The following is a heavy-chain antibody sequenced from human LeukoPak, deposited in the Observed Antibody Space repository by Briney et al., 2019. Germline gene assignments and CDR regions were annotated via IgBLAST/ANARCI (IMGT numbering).Heavy chain of an antibody. CDR3: AKGTMLRGLSPFDY. D-gene: IGHD3-10*01. Sequence: PGGSLRLSCAASGFTFSSYAMTWVRQAPGKGLEWVSGISGSGGSTYYADSVKGRFTISRDNSKNTLYLQMNSLRAEDTALYYCAKGTMLRGLSPFDYWGQGTLVTVSS. J-gene: IGHJ4*02. CDR2: ISGSGGST. CDR1: GFTFSSYA. V-gene: IGHV3-23*01.